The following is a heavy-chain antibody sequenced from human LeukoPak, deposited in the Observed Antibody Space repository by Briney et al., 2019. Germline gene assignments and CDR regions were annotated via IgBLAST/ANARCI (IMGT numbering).Heavy chain of an antibody. CDR1: GFTFSDYY. J-gene: IGHJ6*03. Sequence: PGGSLRLSCAASGFTFSDYYMSWIRQAPGKGLEWVSYTSSSGSTIYYADSVKGRFTISRDNAKNSLYLQMNSLRAEDTAVYYCARDGYYDFWSAYSSHYYYYMDVWGKGTTVTVSS. CDR3: ARDGYYDFWSAYSSHYYYYMDV. CDR2: TSSSGSTI. D-gene: IGHD3-3*01. V-gene: IGHV3-11*04.